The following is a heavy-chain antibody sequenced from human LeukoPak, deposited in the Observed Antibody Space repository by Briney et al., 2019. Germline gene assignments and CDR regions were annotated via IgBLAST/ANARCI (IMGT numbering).Heavy chain of an antibody. CDR2: IYYSGST. D-gene: IGHD5-18*01. J-gene: IGHJ6*03. CDR3: ARTPEGGYTYDYFYYYYMDV. V-gene: IGHV4-59*01. Sequence: SETLSLTCTVSGGSISSYYWSWIRQPPGKGLEWIGYIYYSGSTNYNPSLKSRVTISVDTSKNQFSLKLSSVTAADTAVYYCARTPEGGYTYDYFYYYYMDVWGKGTTVTISS. CDR1: GGSISSYY.